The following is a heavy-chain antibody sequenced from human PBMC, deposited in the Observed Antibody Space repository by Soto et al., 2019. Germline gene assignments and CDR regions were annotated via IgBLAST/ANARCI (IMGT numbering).Heavy chain of an antibody. CDR1: GFTFSSYA. V-gene: IGHV3-30-3*01. CDR3: ATTRGYYGSGSSHIDY. CDR2: ISYDGSNK. Sequence: QVQLVESGGGVVQPGRSLRLSCAASGFTFSSYAMHWVRQAPGKGLEWVAVISYDGSNKYYADSVKGRFTISRDNSKNTLYLQMNSLRAEDTAVYYCATTRGYYGSGSSHIDYWGQGTLVTVSS. D-gene: IGHD3-10*01. J-gene: IGHJ4*02.